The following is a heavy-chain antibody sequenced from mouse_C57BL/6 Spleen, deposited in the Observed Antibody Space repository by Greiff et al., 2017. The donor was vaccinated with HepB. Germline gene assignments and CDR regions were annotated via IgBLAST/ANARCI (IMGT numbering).Heavy chain of an antibody. CDR3: AREGPDGNYPAWFAY. CDR2: IDPNSGGT. V-gene: IGHV1-72*01. CDR1: GYTFTSCW. D-gene: IGHD2-1*01. J-gene: IGHJ3*01. Sequence: QVQLQQPGAELVKPGASVKLSCKASGYTFTSCWMHWVKQRPGRGLEWIGRIDPNSGGTKYNEKFKSKATLTVDKPSSTAYMQLSSLKSEDSAVYYCAREGPDGNYPAWFAYWGQGTLVTVSA.